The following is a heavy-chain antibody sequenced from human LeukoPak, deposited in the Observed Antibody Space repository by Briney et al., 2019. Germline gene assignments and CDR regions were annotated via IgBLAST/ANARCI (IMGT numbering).Heavy chain of an antibody. J-gene: IGHJ6*03. CDR1: GGSISSYY. CDR2: IYYSGST. Sequence: PSETLSLTCTVSGGSISSYYWSWIRQPPGKGLEWIGYIYYSGSTNYNPSLKSRVTISVGTSKNQFSLKLSSVTAADTAVYYCARVISHGYYMDVWGKGTTVTVSS. V-gene: IGHV4-59*01. D-gene: IGHD4-17*01. CDR3: ARVISHGYYMDV.